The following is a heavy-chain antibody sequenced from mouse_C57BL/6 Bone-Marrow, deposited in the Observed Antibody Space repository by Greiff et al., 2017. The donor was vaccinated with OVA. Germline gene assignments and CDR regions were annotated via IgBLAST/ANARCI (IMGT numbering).Heavy chain of an antibody. J-gene: IGHJ2*01. Sequence: QVQLQQPGAELVMPGASVKLSCKASGYTFTSYWMHWVKQRPGQGLEWIGEIDPSDSYTKYNQKFKGKSTLTVDKSSSTAYMQLSSLTSLVSSVSYCAREFYYFDYWGQGTTLTVSS. V-gene: IGHV1-69*01. CDR1: GYTFTSYW. CDR2: IDPSDSYT. CDR3: AREFYYFDY.